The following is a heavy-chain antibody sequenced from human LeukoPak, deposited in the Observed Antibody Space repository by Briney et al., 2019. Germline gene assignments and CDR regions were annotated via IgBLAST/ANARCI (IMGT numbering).Heavy chain of an antibody. Sequence: RPSETLSLTCVVSGDAISSGNYWGWIRQPPEKGLEWIGNIHHSGYTNYNPSLKSRVTISVDTSKNQFSLKMKSVTAADTAVYYCARVGGYTYGYFDYWGQGTLVTVSS. D-gene: IGHD5-18*01. J-gene: IGHJ4*02. V-gene: IGHV4-38-2*01. CDR3: ARVGGYTYGYFDY. CDR1: GDAISSGNY. CDR2: IHHSGYT.